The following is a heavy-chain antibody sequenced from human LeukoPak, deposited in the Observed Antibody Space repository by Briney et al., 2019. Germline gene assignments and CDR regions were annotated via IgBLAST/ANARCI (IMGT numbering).Heavy chain of an antibody. CDR1: GFTFSSYW. CDR2: IKQDGSEK. J-gene: IGHJ6*02. CDR3: ARDGGGSTSVYYYYGMDV. Sequence: PGGSLRLSCAASGFTFSSYWMSWVRQAPGKGLEWVANIKQDGSEKYYVDSVKGRFTISRDNAKNSLYLQMNSLRAEDTAVYYCARDGGGSTSVYYYYGMDVWGQGTTATVSS. D-gene: IGHD2-2*01. V-gene: IGHV3-7*01.